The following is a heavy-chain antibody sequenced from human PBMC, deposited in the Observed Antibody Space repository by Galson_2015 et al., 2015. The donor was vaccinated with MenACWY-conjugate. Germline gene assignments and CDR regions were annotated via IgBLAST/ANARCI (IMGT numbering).Heavy chain of an antibody. CDR2: INSDGSST. J-gene: IGHJ5*02. Sequence: SLRLSCAASGFTFSSYWMHWVRQGPGKGLVWVSRINSDGSSTNYADSVKGRFTISRDNAKNTLYLQMNSLRAEDTAVYYRARGGQGLAAAEDNWFDPWGQGTLVTVSS. V-gene: IGHV3-74*01. D-gene: IGHD6-13*01. CDR1: GFTFSSYW. CDR3: ARGGQGLAAAEDNWFDP.